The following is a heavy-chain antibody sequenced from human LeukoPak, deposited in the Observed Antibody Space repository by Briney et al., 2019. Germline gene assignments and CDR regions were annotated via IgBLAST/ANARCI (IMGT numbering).Heavy chain of an antibody. CDR1: GGSFSGYY. Sequence: SETLSLTCAVYGGSFSGYYWSWIRQPPGKGLEWIGEINHSGSTNYNPSLKSRVTISVDTSNNEFSLRLSSVTAADTAVYYCARLKEFQQIFDYWGQGTLVTVSS. D-gene: IGHD2-2*01. CDR2: INHSGST. CDR3: ARLKEFQQIFDY. J-gene: IGHJ4*02. V-gene: IGHV4-34*01.